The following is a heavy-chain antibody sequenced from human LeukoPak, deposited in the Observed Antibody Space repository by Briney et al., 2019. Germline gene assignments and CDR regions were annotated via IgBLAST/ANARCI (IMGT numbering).Heavy chain of an antibody. Sequence: ASVKVSCKVSGYTLTDLSIHWARQAPGKGLEWMGGFDPEDGEIIYARKFQGRVTMTEDTSTDTAYMELSSLRSEDTAVYYCTTVDCSGGSCSVGYFDYWGQGTLVTVSS. V-gene: IGHV1-24*01. CDR1: GYTLTDLS. J-gene: IGHJ4*02. CDR3: TTVDCSGGSCSVGYFDY. CDR2: FDPEDGEI. D-gene: IGHD2-15*01.